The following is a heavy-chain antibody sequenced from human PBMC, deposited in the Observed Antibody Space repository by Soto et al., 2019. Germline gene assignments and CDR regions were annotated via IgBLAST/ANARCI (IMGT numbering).Heavy chain of an antibody. J-gene: IGHJ4*02. Sequence: QVQLQESGPGLVKPSGTLSLTCAVSGGSISSSNWWSWVRQPPGKGLEWIGEFYHSGSTNYNPSLKRRVTISVDKSKDQVPLKLSAVTGADTGVDYVATRKRSIGAAGTWGQGTLVTVSS. D-gene: IGHD6-13*01. V-gene: IGHV4-4*02. CDR2: FYHSGST. CDR3: ATRKRSIGAAGT. CDR1: GGSISSSNW.